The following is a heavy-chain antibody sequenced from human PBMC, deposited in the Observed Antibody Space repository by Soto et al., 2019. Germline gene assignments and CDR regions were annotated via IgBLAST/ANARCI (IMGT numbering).Heavy chain of an antibody. Sequence: QEQLVQSGAEVKKPGASVKVSCKASGYTFSGYYIHWLRQAPGQGLEWMGWINPNSGGTNYAQKLQGRVTMTTDTSTSTAYMELRSLRSDDTAVYYCARDRGGIAAADVDYWGQGTLVTVSS. CDR2: INPNSGGT. CDR1: GYTFSGYY. CDR3: ARDRGGIAAADVDY. J-gene: IGHJ4*02. V-gene: IGHV1-2*02. D-gene: IGHD6-13*01.